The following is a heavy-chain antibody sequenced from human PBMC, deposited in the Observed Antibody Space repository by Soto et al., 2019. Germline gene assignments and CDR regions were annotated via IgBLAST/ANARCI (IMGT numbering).Heavy chain of an antibody. Sequence: PGGSLRLSCAASGFTFSNDWMHWVRQAPGKGLEWVSRINADGGSTHYADSVRGRFTISRDNAKNTLFLQLNSLRAEDTAIYYCIKVLTRGVGVPRFYFDSWGQGTLVT. D-gene: IGHD3-9*01. J-gene: IGHJ4*02. CDR2: INADGGST. V-gene: IGHV3-74*01. CDR3: IKVLTRGVGVPRFYFDS. CDR1: GFTFSNDW.